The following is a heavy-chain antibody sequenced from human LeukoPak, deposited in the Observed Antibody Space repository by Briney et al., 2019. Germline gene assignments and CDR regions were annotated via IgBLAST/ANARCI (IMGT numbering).Heavy chain of an antibody. CDR3: TRQRCGWPLDF. D-gene: IGHD6-19*01. CDR2: IDPSDSYT. CDR1: GYSFTTYW. Sequence: PGESLRISCKGSGYSFTTYWITWVRQMPGKGLEWMGRIDPSDSYTNYGPSFQGHFTISADKSISTAYLQWSSLKAPDTAMYYCTRQRCGWPLDFWGQGTLVTVSS. J-gene: IGHJ4*02. V-gene: IGHV5-10-1*01.